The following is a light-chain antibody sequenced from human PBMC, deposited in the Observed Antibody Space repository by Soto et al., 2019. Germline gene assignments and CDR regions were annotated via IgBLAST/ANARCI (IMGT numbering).Light chain of an antibody. CDR1: RTINTY. J-gene: IGKJ4*01. V-gene: IGKV1-39*01. CDR2: GAS. Sequence: DVRMTQSPSSLSASVGDTITITCRASRTINTYLNWFQQKPGEPPRLLIYGASALHDGVPSRFSGSGSGADFTLNISGLQHEDFASYHCQQTYSDISFGGGTKV. CDR3: QQTYSDIS.